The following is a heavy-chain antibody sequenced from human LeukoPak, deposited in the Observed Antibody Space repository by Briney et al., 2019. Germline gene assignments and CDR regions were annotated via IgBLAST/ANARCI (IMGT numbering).Heavy chain of an antibody. CDR3: ARDLGDFYYYYMDV. CDR2: ISPFNGNT. CDR1: GYTFTSNG. J-gene: IGHJ6*03. V-gene: IGHV1-18*01. Sequence: ASVKVSCKASGYTFTSNGISWVRQAPGQGLEWMGWISPFNGNTKYAQKFQGRVTMTTDTSTSTAYMELRSLRSDDTAVYFCARDLGDFYYYYMDVWGRGTTVTISS.